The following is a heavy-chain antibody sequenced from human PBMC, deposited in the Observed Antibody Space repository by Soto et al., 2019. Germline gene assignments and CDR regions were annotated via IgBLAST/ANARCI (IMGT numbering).Heavy chain of an antibody. CDR3: ARDSIAARLDYGMDV. Sequence: SETLSLTCTVSGGSISSYYWSWIRQPPGKGLEWIGYIYYSGSTNYNPSLKSRVTIPVDTSKNQFSLKLSSVTAADTAVYYCARDSIAARLDYGMDVWGQGTTVTVYS. J-gene: IGHJ6*02. CDR1: GGSISSYY. CDR2: IYYSGST. D-gene: IGHD6-6*01. V-gene: IGHV4-59*01.